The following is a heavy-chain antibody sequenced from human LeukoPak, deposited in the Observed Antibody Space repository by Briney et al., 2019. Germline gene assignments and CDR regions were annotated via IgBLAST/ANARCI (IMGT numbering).Heavy chain of an antibody. CDR2: INSDGSIT. CDR1: GFTLRSYW. CDR3: ARVRATFSPHFDN. V-gene: IGHV3-74*01. J-gene: IGHJ4*02. Sequence: GGSLRLSCAASGFTLRSYWMHWVRQAPGKGLMWVSRINSDGSITNYADSVKGRFTISRDNAKNTLYLQMNSLRAEDTAVYYCARVRATFSPHFDNWGQGTLVTVSS. D-gene: IGHD5-12*01.